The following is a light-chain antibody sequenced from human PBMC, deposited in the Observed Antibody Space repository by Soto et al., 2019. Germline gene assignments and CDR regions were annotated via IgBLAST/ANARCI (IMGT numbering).Light chain of an antibody. CDR3: QKYYSYPRK. J-gene: IGKJ1*01. V-gene: IGKV1-5*03. CDR2: RAS. Sequence: DIQITHSPATLSASVVDGVTITCLASQSISSWLAWYQQKPGKAPKLLIYRASALQSGVPSRFSGSGSGTDFTLTISCLQSEDFATYYCQKYYSYPRKFGQGTKVDIK. CDR1: QSISSW.